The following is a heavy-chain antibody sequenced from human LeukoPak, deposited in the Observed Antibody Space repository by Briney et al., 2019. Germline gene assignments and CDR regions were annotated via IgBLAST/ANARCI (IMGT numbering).Heavy chain of an antibody. CDR3: ARDLLYGSGSYSDY. V-gene: IGHV3-66*01. CDR1: GFTVSSNY. Sequence: GGSLRLSCAASGFTVSSNYMSWVRQTPGKGLEWVSIIYSGGNTYYADSVKGRFTISRDNPKNTLYLQMNTLRAEDTAVYYCARDLLYGSGSYSDYWSQGTLVTVSS. J-gene: IGHJ4*02. CDR2: IYSGGNT. D-gene: IGHD3-10*01.